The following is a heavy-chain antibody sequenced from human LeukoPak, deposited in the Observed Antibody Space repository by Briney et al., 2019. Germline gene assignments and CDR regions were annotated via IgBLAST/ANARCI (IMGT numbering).Heavy chain of an antibody. D-gene: IGHD3-3*01. Sequence: ASVKVSCKASGYTFTSYGISWVRRAPGQGLEWMGWISAYNGNTNYAQKLQGRVTMTTDTSTSTAYMELRSLRSYDTAVYYCARDLRRDFWSGSFHFWGQGTLVTVSS. V-gene: IGHV1-18*01. CDR1: GYTFTSYG. J-gene: IGHJ4*02. CDR3: ARDLRRDFWSGSFHF. CDR2: ISAYNGNT.